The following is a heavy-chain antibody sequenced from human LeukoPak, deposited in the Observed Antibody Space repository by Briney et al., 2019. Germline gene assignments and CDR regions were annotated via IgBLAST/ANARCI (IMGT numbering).Heavy chain of an antibody. V-gene: IGHV3-48*04. D-gene: IGHD5-12*01. J-gene: IGHJ4*02. CDR3: ATYRSGYDHNY. CDR1: GFTFSGHN. CDR2: DSISSGTI. Sequence: GGSLRLSCAASGFTFSGHNMNWVGQAPGKGLEWISFDSISSGTIYYADSVNGRFRISRDNAKSSLDLEMNSLRAEDTAVYYCATYRSGYDHNYWGQGTLVTVSS.